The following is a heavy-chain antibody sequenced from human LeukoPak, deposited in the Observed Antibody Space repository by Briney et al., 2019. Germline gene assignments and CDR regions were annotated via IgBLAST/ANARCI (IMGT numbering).Heavy chain of an antibody. Sequence: GGSLRLSCAASGFTFSSYWMSWVRQAPGKGLEWVANIKKDGSEKYYVDSVKGRFTISRDNAKKSLYLQMNSLRAEDTAVYYCARNLSGITGYTYGRGIDYWGQGTLLTVSS. CDR3: ARNLSGITGYTYGRGIDY. CDR2: IKKDGSEK. CDR1: GFTFSSYW. V-gene: IGHV3-7*01. D-gene: IGHD5-18*01. J-gene: IGHJ4*02.